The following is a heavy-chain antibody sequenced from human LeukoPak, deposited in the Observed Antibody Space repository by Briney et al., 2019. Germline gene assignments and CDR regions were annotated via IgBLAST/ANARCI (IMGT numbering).Heavy chain of an antibody. CDR1: GFTFRSHA. D-gene: IGHD1-26*01. V-gene: IGHV3-23*01. CDR3: AKVRSYYLYYFDY. CDR2: IYENGGTT. Sequence: GGSLRLSCVGSGFTFRSHAMSWVRQAPEKGLEFVSGIYENGGTTYYADSVKGRFSISRDNSKNTLYLQMNSLRAEDTAVYYCAKVRSYYLYYFDYWGQGTLVTVSS. J-gene: IGHJ4*02.